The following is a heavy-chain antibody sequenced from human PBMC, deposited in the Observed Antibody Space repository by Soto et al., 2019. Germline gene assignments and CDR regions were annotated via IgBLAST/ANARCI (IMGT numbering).Heavy chain of an antibody. CDR3: ASTCSRLDAFDI. J-gene: IGHJ3*02. D-gene: IGHD2-15*01. CDR2: MNPNCGNT. CDR1: GYTFTSYD. Sequence: QVQLVQSGAEVKKPGASVKVSCKASGYTFTSYDSNLVRQATGQGLEWMGWMNPNCGNTGYAQKIQGRVTMTRNNSISKAYMELSSLRSEDTAVYYCASTCSRLDAFDIWGQGTMVTVSS. V-gene: IGHV1-8*01.